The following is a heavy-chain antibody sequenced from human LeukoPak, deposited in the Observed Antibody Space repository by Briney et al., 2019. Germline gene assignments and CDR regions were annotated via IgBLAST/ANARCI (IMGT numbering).Heavy chain of an antibody. CDR1: GGSVSSGSYY. Sequence: SETLSLTCTVSGGSVSSGSYYWSWIRQPPGKGLEWIGYIYYSGSTNYNPSLKSRVTISVDTSKNQFSLKLSSVTAADTAVYYCARDRAVDTAMVGYYYGMDVWGKGTTVTVSS. CDR2: IYYSGST. CDR3: ARDRAVDTAMVGYYYGMDV. V-gene: IGHV4-61*01. J-gene: IGHJ6*04. D-gene: IGHD5-18*01.